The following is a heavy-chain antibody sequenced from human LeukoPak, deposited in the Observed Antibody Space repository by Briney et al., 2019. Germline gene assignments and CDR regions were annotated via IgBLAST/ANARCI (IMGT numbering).Heavy chain of an antibody. Sequence: GGSLRLSCAASGFTFSNYAMHWVRQAPGKGLEWVAVISYDGSNKYYADSVKGRFTISRDNSKNTLYLQMNSLRAEDTAVYYCARTDRQYSGGTEDYWGQGTLVTVSS. D-gene: IGHD5-12*01. V-gene: IGHV3-30*14. CDR3: ARTDRQYSGGTEDY. J-gene: IGHJ4*02. CDR1: GFTFSNYA. CDR2: ISYDGSNK.